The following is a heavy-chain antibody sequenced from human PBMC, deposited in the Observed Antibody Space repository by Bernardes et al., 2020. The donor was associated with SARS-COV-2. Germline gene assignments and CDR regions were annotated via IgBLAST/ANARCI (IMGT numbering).Heavy chain of an antibody. CDR2: IYYSGST. CDR3: ARVGVAAAVWFDP. Sequence: SETLSLTCTVSGGSISSYYWSWIRLLPGKGLEWIGYIYYSGSTNYNPSLKSRVTISVDTSKNQFSLKLSSVTAADTAVYYCARVGVAAAVWFDPWGQGTLVTVSS. D-gene: IGHD6-13*01. CDR1: GGSISSYY. J-gene: IGHJ5*02. V-gene: IGHV4-59*01.